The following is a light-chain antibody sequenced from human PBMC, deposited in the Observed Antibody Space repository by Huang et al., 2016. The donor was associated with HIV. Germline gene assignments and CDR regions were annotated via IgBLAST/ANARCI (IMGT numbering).Light chain of an antibody. J-gene: IGKJ5*01. CDR1: HDIANS. Sequence: QLTQSPSSLSMSVGDRVIITCKASHDIANSLAWYQHKPGRAPKLLISAASTLQSGVPSRFSGGSAGTYFTLIIPILQPDDFASYYCQQLHSYPISFGQGTRLDI. CDR3: QQLHSYPIS. V-gene: IGKV1-9*01. CDR2: AAS.